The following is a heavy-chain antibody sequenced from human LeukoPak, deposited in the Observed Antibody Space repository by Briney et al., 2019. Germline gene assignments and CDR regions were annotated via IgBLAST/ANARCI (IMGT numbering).Heavy chain of an antibody. J-gene: IGHJ5*02. CDR3: AKVPYYDFWSGYYTGNSLSP. V-gene: IGHV3-23*01. Sequence: GGSLRLSCAASGFTFSSYAMSWVRQAPGKGLEWVSSIGGSGSGYSTYYADSVKGRFTISRDNAKNTLYLQMNSLRAEDTAVYYCAKVPYYDFWSGYYTGNSLSPWGQGTLVTVSS. D-gene: IGHD3-3*01. CDR1: GFTFSSYA. CDR2: IGGSGSGYST.